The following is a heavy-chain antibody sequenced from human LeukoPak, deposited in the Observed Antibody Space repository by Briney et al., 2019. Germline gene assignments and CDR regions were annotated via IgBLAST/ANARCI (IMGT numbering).Heavy chain of an antibody. D-gene: IGHD2-2*01. CDR1: GGSFSGYY. Sequence: SETLSLTCAVYGGSFSGYYWSWIRQPPGKGLEWIGEINHSGSTNYNPSLKSRVTISVDTSKNQFSLKLSSVTAADTAVYYCARTSWSGGAGRIVVVPAAIHWSDPWGQGTLVTVSS. V-gene: IGHV4-34*01. J-gene: IGHJ5*02. CDR2: INHSGST. CDR3: ARTSWSGGAGRIVVVPAAIHWSDP.